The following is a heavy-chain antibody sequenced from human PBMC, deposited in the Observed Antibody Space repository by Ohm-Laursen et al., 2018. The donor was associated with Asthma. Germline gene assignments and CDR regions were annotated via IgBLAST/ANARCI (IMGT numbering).Heavy chain of an antibody. J-gene: IGHJ4*02. CDR3: AKDKFSGDFLTMIVVVYYFDY. CDR1: GFTFRSYA. CDR2: GGSYYDGGLK. Sequence: SLRLSCAASGFTFRSYAMHWVRQAPGKGLEWVAVGGSYYDGGLKYYADSVNGRFTVSRDDSKNTLYLQMNSLRAEDTAVYYCAKDKFSGDFLTMIVVVYYFDYWGQGTLVTVSS. D-gene: IGHD3-22*01. V-gene: IGHV3-30-3*02.